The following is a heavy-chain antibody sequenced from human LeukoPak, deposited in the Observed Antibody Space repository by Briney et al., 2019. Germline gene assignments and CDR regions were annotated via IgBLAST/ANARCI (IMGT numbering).Heavy chain of an antibody. CDR3: VSPRGFSYGYFDY. J-gene: IGHJ4*02. CDR2: IYYSKNT. Sequence: PSETLSLTCTVSGGSISSSSAYWVWTRPPPGKGLEWIRSIYYSKNTYYNPSLKSRVTISADTSKNQFSLTLGSVSATDTAVYYCVSPRGFSYGYFDYWGQGTLVTVSS. CDR1: GGSISSSSAY. V-gene: IGHV4-39*01. D-gene: IGHD5-18*01.